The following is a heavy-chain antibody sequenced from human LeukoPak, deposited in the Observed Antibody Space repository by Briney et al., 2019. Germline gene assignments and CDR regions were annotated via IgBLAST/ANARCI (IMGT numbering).Heavy chain of an antibody. CDR1: GFTFSDYY. V-gene: IGHV3-11*01. Sequence: GGSLRLSCAASGFTFSDYYMSWIRQAPGKGLEWVSYISSSGSTIYYADSVKGRFTISRDNAKNSLYLQMNSLRAEDTAVYYCARWSKSQWAYYYYGMDVWGQGTTVTVSS. J-gene: IGHJ6*02. CDR3: ARWSKSQWAYYYYGMDV. CDR2: ISSSGSTI. D-gene: IGHD1-26*01.